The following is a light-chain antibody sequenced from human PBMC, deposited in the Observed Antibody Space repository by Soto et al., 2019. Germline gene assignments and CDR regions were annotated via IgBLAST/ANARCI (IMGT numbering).Light chain of an antibody. Sequence: QPVLTQPPSASGTPGQRVTISCSGSSSNIGSNAVNWYQQLPGTAPKLLIYNNNQRPSGVPDRFSGSKSGTSASLAISGLQSADEADYYCAAWDDSLSGFVFGGGTKLTVL. CDR2: NNN. CDR3: AAWDDSLSGFV. J-gene: IGLJ3*02. CDR1: SSNIGSNA. V-gene: IGLV1-44*01.